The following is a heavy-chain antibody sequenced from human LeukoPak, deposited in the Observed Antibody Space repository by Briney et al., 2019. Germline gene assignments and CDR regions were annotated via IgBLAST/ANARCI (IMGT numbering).Heavy chain of an antibody. Sequence: KPSETLSLTCTVSGGSISSYYWSWIRQPAGKGLEWNGRIYTSGSTNYNPSLKSRVTMSVDTSKNQFSLKLSSVTAADTAVYYCARAPMVRGTKLNYYMDVWGKGTTVTVSS. CDR2: IYTSGST. CDR1: GGSISSYY. CDR3: ARAPMVRGTKLNYYMDV. V-gene: IGHV4-4*07. J-gene: IGHJ6*03. D-gene: IGHD3-10*01.